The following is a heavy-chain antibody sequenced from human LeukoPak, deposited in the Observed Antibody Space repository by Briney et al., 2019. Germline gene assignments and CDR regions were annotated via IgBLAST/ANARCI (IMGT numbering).Heavy chain of an antibody. Sequence: PGGSLRLSCAASGFTFSSYAMHWVRQAPGKGLEYVSAISSNGGSTYYANSVKGRFTISRDNSKNTLYLQMGSLRAEDMAVYYCARGELDLDYWGQGTPGHRLL. D-gene: IGHD1-26*01. V-gene: IGHV3-64*01. CDR3: ARGELDLDY. CDR1: GFTFSSYA. CDR2: ISSNGGST. J-gene: IGHJ4*02.